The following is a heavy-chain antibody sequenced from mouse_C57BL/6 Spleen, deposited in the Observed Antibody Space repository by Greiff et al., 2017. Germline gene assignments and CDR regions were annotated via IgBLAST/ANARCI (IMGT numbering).Heavy chain of an antibody. D-gene: IGHD1-1*01. CDR3: AGQWHYYGSADAMDY. V-gene: IGHV5-9*01. CDR2: ISGGGGNT. Sequence: DVMLVESGAGLVKPGASLKLSCAASGFTFSSYTMSWVRQTPGKRLEWVATISGGGGNTDYPDNVKGRVTFSRDNAKNTLYLQMSSLRSEDTALYDDAGQWHYYGSADAMDYWGQGTLVTVSA. J-gene: IGHJ4*01. CDR1: GFTFSSYT.